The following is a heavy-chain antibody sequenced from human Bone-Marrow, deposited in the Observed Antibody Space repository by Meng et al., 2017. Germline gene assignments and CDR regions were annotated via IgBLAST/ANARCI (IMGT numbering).Heavy chain of an antibody. Sequence: GESLKISCAASGFTFDDYAMYWVRQAPGKGLEWVSLINWNGADICYADSVKGRFTISRDNTKNSLYLQMTSLRPEDTALYYCAKAKNYYNIDVWGQGTTVTVSS. J-gene: IGHJ6*02. CDR1: GFTFDDYA. CDR2: INWNGADI. CDR3: AKAKNYYNIDV. V-gene: IGHV3-43D*04.